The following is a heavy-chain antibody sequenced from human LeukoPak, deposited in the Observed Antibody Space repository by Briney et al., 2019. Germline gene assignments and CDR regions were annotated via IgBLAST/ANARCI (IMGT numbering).Heavy chain of an antibody. D-gene: IGHD3-22*01. Sequence: GGSLRLSCAASGFTFGTYAMTWVRQAPGKGLEWVSSISGSGDSTYYADSEKGRFTISRDNSKKTLSLQMNTLRAEDTAIYYCAKDLRWYYDTTGFYSFDYWGQGTLVTVSS. CDR1: GFTFGTYA. J-gene: IGHJ4*02. CDR3: AKDLRWYYDTTGFYSFDY. CDR2: ISGSGDST. V-gene: IGHV3-23*01.